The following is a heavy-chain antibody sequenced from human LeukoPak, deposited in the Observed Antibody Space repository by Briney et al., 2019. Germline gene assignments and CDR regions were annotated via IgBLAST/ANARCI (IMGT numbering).Heavy chain of an antibody. Sequence: GGSLRLSCAASGFTLNTYNMNWVRQAPGKGLEWLSSISATSSYIFYADSVKGRFTISRDNSKSTLYLQMNSLRDDDSAAYFCARVYLERLTAGYFDHWGQGTQVTVSP. CDR1: GFTLNTYN. D-gene: IGHD2-8*01. CDR2: ISATSSYI. CDR3: ARVYLERLTAGYFDH. J-gene: IGHJ4*02. V-gene: IGHV3-21*01.